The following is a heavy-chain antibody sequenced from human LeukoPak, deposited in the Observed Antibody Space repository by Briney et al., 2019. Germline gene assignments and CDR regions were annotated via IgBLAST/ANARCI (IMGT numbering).Heavy chain of an antibody. D-gene: IGHD6-13*01. CDR3: ARGSAAAGTYYYYYGMDV. V-gene: IGHV4-59*08. CDR1: GTSISDYY. Sequence: SETLSLTCTVSGTSISDYYWSWIRQPAGKGLEWIGYIYYSGSTNYNPSLKSRVNISVDTSKNQFSLKLSSVTAADTAVYYCARGSAAAGTYYYYYGMDVWGQGTTVTVSS. CDR2: IYYSGST. J-gene: IGHJ6*02.